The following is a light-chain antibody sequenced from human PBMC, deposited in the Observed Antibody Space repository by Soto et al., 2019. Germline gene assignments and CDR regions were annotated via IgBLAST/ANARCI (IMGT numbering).Light chain of an antibody. CDR2: GAS. CDR3: QQYNNLWT. J-gene: IGKJ1*01. CDR1: QSVRTN. V-gene: IGKV3-15*01. Sequence: EIVMTQSPATLYVSPGERATLSCRASQSVRTNLAWYQQKPGQAPRPLIYGASTRATGIPARFSGGGSGTEFTLTISSLQSEDFAVYYCQQYNNLWTFGQGTKVEIK.